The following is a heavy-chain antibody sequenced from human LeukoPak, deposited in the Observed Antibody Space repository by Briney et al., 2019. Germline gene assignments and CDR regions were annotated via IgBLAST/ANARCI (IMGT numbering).Heavy chain of an antibody. Sequence: GGSLRLSCAASGFTFSDYYMSWIRQAPGKGLEWVSYISSSGSTIYYADSVKGRFTISRDNAKNSLYLQTNSLRAEDTAVYYCARDYGPRYCSSTSCSNWFDPWGQGTLVTVSS. V-gene: IGHV3-11*01. D-gene: IGHD2-2*01. CDR3: ARDYGPRYCSSTSCSNWFDP. CDR2: ISSSGSTI. J-gene: IGHJ5*02. CDR1: GFTFSDYY.